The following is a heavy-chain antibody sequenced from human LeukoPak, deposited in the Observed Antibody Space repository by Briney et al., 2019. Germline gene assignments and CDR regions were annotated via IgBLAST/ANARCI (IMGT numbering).Heavy chain of an antibody. CDR2: IWYDGSIK. Sequence: PGGSLRLSCAASGFSFSSYGMHWVRQAPGKGLEWVAVIWYDGSIKYYADSVKGRFTISRDNSKNTLYLQMNSLRAEDTAVYYCAKDPGIAAAGRGDFQHWGQGTLVTVSS. J-gene: IGHJ1*01. CDR1: GFSFSSYG. CDR3: AKDPGIAAAGRGDFQH. D-gene: IGHD6-13*01. V-gene: IGHV3-30*02.